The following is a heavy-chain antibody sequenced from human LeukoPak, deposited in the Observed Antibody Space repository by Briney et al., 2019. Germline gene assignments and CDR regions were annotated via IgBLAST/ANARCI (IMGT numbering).Heavy chain of an antibody. D-gene: IGHD2-2*01. CDR1: GFTFSSYW. J-gene: IGHJ1*01. CDR3: ARDWTLPAALEYFQH. Sequence: GGSLRLSCAASGFTFSSYWMSWVRQAPGKGLEWVANIKQDGSEKYYVDSVKGRFTISRDNAKNSLYLQMNSLRAEDTAVYYCARDWTLPAALEYFQHWGQGTLVTVSS. CDR2: IKQDGSEK. V-gene: IGHV3-7*01.